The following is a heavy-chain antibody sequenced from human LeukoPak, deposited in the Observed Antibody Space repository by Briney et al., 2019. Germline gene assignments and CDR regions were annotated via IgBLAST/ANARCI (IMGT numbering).Heavy chain of an antibody. CDR1: GFTFSSYS. V-gene: IGHV3-21*01. Sequence: PGGSLRLSCAASGFTFSSYSVNWVRQAPGKGLEWVSSISSSSSYIYYADSVKGRFTISRDNAKNSLYLQMNSLGAEDTAVYYCATLTTGGYWGQGTLVTVSS. J-gene: IGHJ4*02. D-gene: IGHD3-9*01. CDR2: ISSSSSYI. CDR3: ATLTTGGY.